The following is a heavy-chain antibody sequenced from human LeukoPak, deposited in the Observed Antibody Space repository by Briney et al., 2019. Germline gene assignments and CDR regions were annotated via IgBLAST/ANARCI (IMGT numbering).Heavy chain of an antibody. Sequence: ASVKVSCKASGYTSTGYYMHWVRQAPGQGLEWMGWINPNSGGTNYAQKFQGRVTMTRDTSISTAYMELSRLRSDDTAVYYCARDLKYFDFNYMDVWGKGTTVTVSS. V-gene: IGHV1-2*02. J-gene: IGHJ6*03. CDR3: ARDLKYFDFNYMDV. D-gene: IGHD3-9*01. CDR1: GYTSTGYY. CDR2: INPNSGGT.